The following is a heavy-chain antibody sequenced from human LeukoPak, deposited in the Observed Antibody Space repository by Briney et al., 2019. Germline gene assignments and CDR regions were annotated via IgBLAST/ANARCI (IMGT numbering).Heavy chain of an antibody. CDR3: ARVSGYCSGGRCYGGQWFDP. CDR1: GESMTPYY. D-gene: IGHD2-15*01. V-gene: IGHV4-4*07. CDR2: VFHTGQH. Sequence: SETLSLTCSVSGESMTPYYWTWIRQSAGEGLEWLGRVFHTGQHNYNPSLKSRLSMSLDASRNLVSLTLTSVTAADTAIYYCARVSGYCSGGRCYGGQWFDPWGQGTLVIVSS. J-gene: IGHJ5*02.